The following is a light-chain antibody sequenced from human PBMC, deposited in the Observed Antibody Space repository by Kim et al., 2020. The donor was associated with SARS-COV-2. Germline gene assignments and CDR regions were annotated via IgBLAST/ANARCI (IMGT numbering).Light chain of an antibody. J-gene: IGLJ1*01. CDR1: SSDIGTYNY. Sequence: QSALTQPASVSGSPGQSITISCTGTSSDIGTYNYVSWYQQHPGKAPKLMIYDVSGRPSGVSNRFSGSKSGNTASLTISGLQAEDEADYYCSSHTSSSTSFFGTGTKVTVL. CDR3: SSHTSSSTSF. CDR2: DVS. V-gene: IGLV2-14*03.